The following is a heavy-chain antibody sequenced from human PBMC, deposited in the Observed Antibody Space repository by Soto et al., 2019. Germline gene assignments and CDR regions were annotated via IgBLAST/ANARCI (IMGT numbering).Heavy chain of an antibody. V-gene: IGHV3-66*01. CDR3: ARGRGSTGYLGREHYFDY. J-gene: IGHJ4*02. CDR2: IDIGGNT. CDR1: GFSVTNNY. D-gene: IGHD2-2*01. Sequence: EVQVVASGGGLVQPGGSLRLSCAASGFSVTNNYMNWVRQAPGKGLEWVSIIDIGGNTYYADSVKDRFTISRDNSRNTLYLHMESLRAEDTAVYYCARGRGSTGYLGREHYFDYWVQGTLVTVSP.